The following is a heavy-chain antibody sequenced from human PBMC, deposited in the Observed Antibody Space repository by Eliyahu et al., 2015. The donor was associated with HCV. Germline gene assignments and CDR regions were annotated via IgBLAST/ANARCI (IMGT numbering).Heavy chain of an antibody. J-gene: IGHJ4*02. V-gene: IGHV3-48*02. CDR1: GFXFSSYS. CDR2: ITSSSGAI. CDR3: ARGGSPYGSTWYDY. Sequence: EIQLVESGGDLVQPGGSLRLSCVASGFXFSSYSMNWVRQAPGKGLEWVSYITSSSGAISYADSVKGRFTVSRDNAKNSLYLQMNSLRDEDTAVYYCARGGSPYGSTWYDYWGQGTLVTVSS. D-gene: IGHD6-13*01.